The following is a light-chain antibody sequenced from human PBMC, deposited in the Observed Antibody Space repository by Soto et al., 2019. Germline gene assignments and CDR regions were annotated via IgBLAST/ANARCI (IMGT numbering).Light chain of an antibody. CDR2: DAS. CDR1: QSVSSSY. CDR3: QQYDSSPKT. V-gene: IGKV3-20*01. Sequence: EIVLTQSPGTLSLSPGERATLSCRASQSVSSSYLAWYQQTPGQAPRLLIYDASSRATGIPDRFSGSGSGTDFTLTISRLEPEDFAVYYCQQYDSSPKTFGQGTKLEIK. J-gene: IGKJ2*01.